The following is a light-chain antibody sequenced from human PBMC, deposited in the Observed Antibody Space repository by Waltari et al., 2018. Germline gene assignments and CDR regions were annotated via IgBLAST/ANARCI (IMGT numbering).Light chain of an antibody. V-gene: IGLV1-44*01. Sequence: QSVLTQPPPASATPGQRVTISRSGSRSNIGSNTVTCYHQLPGTAPKLLIYTNNQRPSGVPDRFSGSKSGTSASLAISGLQSEDEADYYCAVWDDSLNGVVFGGGTKLTVL. J-gene: IGLJ2*01. CDR2: TNN. CDR1: RSNIGSNT. CDR3: AVWDDSLNGVV.